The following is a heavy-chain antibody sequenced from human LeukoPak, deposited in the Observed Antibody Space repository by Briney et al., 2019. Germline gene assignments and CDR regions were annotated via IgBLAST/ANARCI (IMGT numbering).Heavy chain of an antibody. CDR3: ARSKLAVAGYFDY. CDR2: IYYSGST. J-gene: IGHJ4*02. V-gene: IGHV4-30-4*08. Sequence: SQTLSLTCTVSGGSISSGDYYWSWIRQPPGKGLEWIGYIYYSGSTYYNPSLKSRVTISVDTSKNQFSLKLSSVTAADTAVYYCARSKLAVAGYFDYWGQGTLVTVSS. CDR1: GGSISSGDYY. D-gene: IGHD6-19*01.